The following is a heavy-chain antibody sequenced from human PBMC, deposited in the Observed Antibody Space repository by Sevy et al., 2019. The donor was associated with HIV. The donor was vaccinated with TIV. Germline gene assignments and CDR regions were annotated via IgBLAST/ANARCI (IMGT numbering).Heavy chain of an antibody. J-gene: IGHJ4*02. Sequence: ASGKVSCKASGYTFTGYYMHWVRQAPGLGLEWMGWINPNSGGTKYAQKFQGRFTMTRDTSISTAYMELSRLKSDDTAVYYCTRGPSGISGSDLAYWGQGTLVTVSS. D-gene: IGHD2-15*01. CDR1: GYTFTGYY. V-gene: IGHV1-2*02. CDR2: INPNSGGT. CDR3: TRGPSGISGSDLAY.